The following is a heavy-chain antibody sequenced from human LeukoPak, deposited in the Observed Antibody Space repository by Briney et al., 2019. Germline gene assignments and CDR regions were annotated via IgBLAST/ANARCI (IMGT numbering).Heavy chain of an antibody. CDR1: GFTFSSYS. J-gene: IGHJ4*02. CDR2: ISSSSSYI. D-gene: IGHD2-21*01. V-gene: IGHV3-21*01. Sequence: GGSLRLSCAASGFTFSSYSMNWVRQAPGKGLEWVSSISSSSSYIYYADSVKGRFTISRDNAKNSLNLQMNSLRAEDTAVYYCARGVITYYYDYWGQGTLVTVSS. CDR3: ARGVITYYYDY.